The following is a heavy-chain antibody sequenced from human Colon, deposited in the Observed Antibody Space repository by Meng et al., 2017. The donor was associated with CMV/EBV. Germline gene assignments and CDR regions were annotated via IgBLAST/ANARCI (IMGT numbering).Heavy chain of an antibody. D-gene: IGHD3-22*01. Sequence: SETLSLTCTVSRYSINTGEYYWNWIRKAPGKAPEWIGYYNGNTYFHPSFQSGASISADTSKNQFSLNLRSVSASDTAVYYCARSGGGFEEHSGHYYFYFNPWGQGTQVTVSS. CDR3: ARSGGGFEEHSGHYYFYFNP. V-gene: IGHV4-30-4*01. CDR1: RYSINTGEYY. CDR2: YNGNT. J-gene: IGHJ5*02.